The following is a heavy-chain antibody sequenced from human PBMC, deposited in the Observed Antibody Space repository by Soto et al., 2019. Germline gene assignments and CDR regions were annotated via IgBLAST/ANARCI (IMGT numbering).Heavy chain of an antibody. V-gene: IGHV3-15*07. CDR1: GFAFNNAW. Sequence: EVQLVESGGGLVKPGGSLTLSCAASGFAFNNAWINWVRQAPGKGLEWVGRIKTKALGGTTDFAAPVRGRFAITRDDSRNMVYMQINTLNTEDTAVYYCITDSYSPIVEVRFDYWGHGTLVTVSS. J-gene: IGHJ4*01. D-gene: IGHD1-26*01. CDR2: IKTKALGGTT. CDR3: ITDSYSPIVEVRFDY.